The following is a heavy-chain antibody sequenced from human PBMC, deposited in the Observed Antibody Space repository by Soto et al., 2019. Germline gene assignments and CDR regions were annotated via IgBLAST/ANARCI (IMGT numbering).Heavy chain of an antibody. CDR1: GGSISSYY. Sequence: SETLSLTCTVSGGSISSYYWSWIRQPPGKGLEWIGYIYYSGSTNYNPSLESRVTISVDTSKNQFSLKLSSVTAADTAVYYCAGEYDSSGYYSRLVVDPWGQGTLVTVSS. CDR3: AGEYDSSGYYSRLVVDP. CDR2: IYYSGST. V-gene: IGHV4-59*01. J-gene: IGHJ5*02. D-gene: IGHD3-22*01.